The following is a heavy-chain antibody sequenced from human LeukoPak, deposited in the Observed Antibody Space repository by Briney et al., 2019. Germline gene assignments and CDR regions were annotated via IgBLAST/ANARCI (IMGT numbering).Heavy chain of an antibody. CDR2: ISAHNGNT. D-gene: IGHD3-22*01. CDR1: GYSFNSQG. CDR3: ARDSGRWYYDSSGVWGYYFDY. V-gene: IGHV1-18*01. J-gene: IGHJ4*02. Sequence: ASVKVSCKASGYSFNSQGMNWVRQAPGQGLEWMGWISAHNGNTNYAQKLQGRVTMTTDTSTSTAYMELRSLRSDDTAVYYCARDSGRWYYDSSGVWGYYFDYWGQGTLVTVSS.